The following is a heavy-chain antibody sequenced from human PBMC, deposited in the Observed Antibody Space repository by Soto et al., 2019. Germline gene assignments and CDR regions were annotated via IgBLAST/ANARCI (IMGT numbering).Heavy chain of an antibody. J-gene: IGHJ4*02. CDR1: GFILNSYA. Sequence: EVQLLESGGDLVQPGGSLRLSCVASGFILNSYAMTWVRQAPGKGLEWVSAISGGRDTTYYADTVKGRFTISRDNSKNALYLQMNDLRAEDTAVYYCAKRPSFHGIVGATHFDYWGQGTLVTVSS. V-gene: IGHV3-23*01. CDR3: AKRPSFHGIVGATHFDY. D-gene: IGHD1-26*01. CDR2: ISGGRDTT.